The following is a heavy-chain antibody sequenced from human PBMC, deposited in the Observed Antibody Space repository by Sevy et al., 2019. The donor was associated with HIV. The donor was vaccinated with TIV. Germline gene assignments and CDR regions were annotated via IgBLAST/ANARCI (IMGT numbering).Heavy chain of an antibody. D-gene: IGHD5-12*01. CDR1: GYTFTSYY. Sequence: ASVKVSCKASGYTFTSYYMHWVRQAPGQGLEWMGIINPSGGSTSYAQKFQGRVTMTRDTSTSTVYMELSSLRSEDTAVYYCARDREMATIEDYYYGMDVWGQGTTVTVSS. J-gene: IGHJ6*02. V-gene: IGHV1-46*01. CDR2: INPSGGST. CDR3: ARDREMATIEDYYYGMDV.